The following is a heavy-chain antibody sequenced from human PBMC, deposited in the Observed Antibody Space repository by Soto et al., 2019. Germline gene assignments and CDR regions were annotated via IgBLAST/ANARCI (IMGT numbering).Heavy chain of an antibody. CDR3: TRRPRKVTMIVVVTPNWYFDL. CDR2: IRSKAYGGTT. CDR1: GFTFGDYA. D-gene: IGHD3-22*01. V-gene: IGHV3-49*03. Sequence: HPGGSLRLSCTASGFTFGDYAMSWFRQAPGKGLEWVGFIRSKAYGGTTEYAASVKGRFTISRDDSKSIAYLQMNSLKTEDTAVYYCTRRPRKVTMIVVVTPNWYFDLWGRGTLVTVS. J-gene: IGHJ2*01.